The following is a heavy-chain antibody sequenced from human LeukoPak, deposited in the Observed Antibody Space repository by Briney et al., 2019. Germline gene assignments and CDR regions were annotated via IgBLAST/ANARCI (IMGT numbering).Heavy chain of an antibody. Sequence: PSETLSLTCTVSGGSISSYYWSWLRQPPGKGLEWIGYIYSSGSTNYNPSLESRVTISVDTSKNQFSLKLSSVTAADTAVYYCARHYYHSSGSYSFDYWGQGTLVTVSS. J-gene: IGHJ4*02. D-gene: IGHD3-22*01. CDR1: GGSISSYY. CDR3: ARHYYHSSGSYSFDY. CDR2: IYSSGST. V-gene: IGHV4-59*01.